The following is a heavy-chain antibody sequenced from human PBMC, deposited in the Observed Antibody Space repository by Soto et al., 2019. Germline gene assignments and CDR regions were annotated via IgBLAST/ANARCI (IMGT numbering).Heavy chain of an antibody. CDR1: GGSFSGYY. Sequence: PSETLSLTCAVYGGSFSGYYWSWIRQPPGKGLEWIGEINHSGSTNYNPSLKSRVTISVDTSKNQFSLKLSSVTAADTAVYYCARGLRYCSGGSCYTTYYYYGMDVWGQGTPVTVSS. CDR3: ARGLRYCSGGSCYTTYYYYGMDV. D-gene: IGHD2-15*01. V-gene: IGHV4-34*01. CDR2: INHSGST. J-gene: IGHJ6*02.